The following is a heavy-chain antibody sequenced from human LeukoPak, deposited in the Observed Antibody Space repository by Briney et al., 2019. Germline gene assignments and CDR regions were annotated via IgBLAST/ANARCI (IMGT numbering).Heavy chain of an antibody. CDR3: ANATFDS. V-gene: IGHV1-2*02. Sequence: ASVKVSCKASGYTFTDYYMHWVRQAPGQGLEWMGWINPNSGGTNYAQKFQGTVTMTRDTFISTAYMELSRLRSDDTAVYYCANATFDSWGQGTLVTVSS. CDR1: GYTFTDYY. J-gene: IGHJ4*02. CDR2: INPNSGGT.